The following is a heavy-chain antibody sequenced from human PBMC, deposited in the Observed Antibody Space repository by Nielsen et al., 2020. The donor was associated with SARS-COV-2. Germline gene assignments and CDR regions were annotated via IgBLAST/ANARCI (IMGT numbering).Heavy chain of an antibody. Sequence: GGSLRLSCAASGFTFSSYAMSWVRQAPGKGLEWVSAISGSGGSTYYADSVKGRFTISRDNSKNTLYLQMNSLRAEDTAVYYCAKAMRGDFLEWLLPSFDYWGQGTLVTVSS. D-gene: IGHD3-3*01. CDR3: AKAMRGDFLEWLLPSFDY. V-gene: IGHV3-23*01. J-gene: IGHJ4*02. CDR2: ISGSGGST. CDR1: GFTFSSYA.